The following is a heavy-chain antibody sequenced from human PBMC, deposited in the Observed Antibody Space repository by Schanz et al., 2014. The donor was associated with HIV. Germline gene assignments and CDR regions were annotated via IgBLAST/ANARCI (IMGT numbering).Heavy chain of an antibody. CDR1: GFTFSTFG. CDR3: ARVEGPPTFYYYYYGSDV. CDR2: ISYDGSNK. Sequence: QVQLVESGGGVVQPGRSLRLSCTASGFTFSTFGMHWVRQAPGKGLEWVAVISYDGSNKYYADSVKGRFTISRDNSKNTLFLQMNSLRAEDTAVYYCARVEGPPTFYYYYYGSDVWGQGTAVTVSS. J-gene: IGHJ6*02. D-gene: IGHD4-4*01. V-gene: IGHV3-30*03.